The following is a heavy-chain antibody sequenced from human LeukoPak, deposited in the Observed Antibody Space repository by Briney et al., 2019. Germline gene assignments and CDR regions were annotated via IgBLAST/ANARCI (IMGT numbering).Heavy chain of an antibody. J-gene: IGHJ3*02. CDR2: ISISRRYI. CDR3: ARDPCPRSCAFDI. CDR1: GFTFRSYS. Sequence: GGSLRLSRAASGFTFRSYSMNWVRKAPGKGLEWVSSISISRRYIYYADSLKGRFTLSTDTTKNSLYLQMNSLRAEDTAVYYCARDPCPRSCAFDIWGQGTMVTVSS. V-gene: IGHV3-21*01.